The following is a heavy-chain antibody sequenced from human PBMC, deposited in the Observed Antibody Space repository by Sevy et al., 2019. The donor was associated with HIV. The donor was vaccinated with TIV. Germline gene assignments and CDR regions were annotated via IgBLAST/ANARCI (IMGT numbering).Heavy chain of an antibody. CDR1: GFTFSSYA. CDR2: ISGSGGST. D-gene: IGHD3-10*01. V-gene: IGHV3-23*01. Sequence: EGSLRLSCAASGFTFSSYAMSWVRQAPGKVLEWVSAISGSGGSTYYADSVKGRFTISRDNSKNTLYLQMNSLRAEDTAVYYCAITMVRGVITRDYWGQGTLVTVSS. J-gene: IGHJ4*02. CDR3: AITMVRGVITRDY.